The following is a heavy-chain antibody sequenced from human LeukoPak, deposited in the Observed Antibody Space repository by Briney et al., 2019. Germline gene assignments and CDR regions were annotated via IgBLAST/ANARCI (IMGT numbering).Heavy chain of an antibody. V-gene: IGHV3-21*01. Sequence: GGSLRLSCAASGFTFRSYSMNWVRQAPGKGLEWVSAIDPSSTYIYYADSVKGRFTISRDNAKNSLYLQMNSLRAEDTAVYYCATSWRDAFDIWGQGTMVTVSS. CDR1: GFTFRSYS. J-gene: IGHJ3*02. CDR3: ATSWRDAFDI. CDR2: IDPSSTYI.